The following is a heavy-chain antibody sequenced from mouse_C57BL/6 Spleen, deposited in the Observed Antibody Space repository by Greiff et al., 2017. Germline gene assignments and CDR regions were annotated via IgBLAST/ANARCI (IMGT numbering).Heavy chain of an antibody. CDR3: SRSGNYVDFDV. CDR1: GYTFTSYW. J-gene: IGHJ1*03. D-gene: IGHD2-1*01. CDR2: IYPSDSDT. Sequence: QVQLQQSGAELVRPGSSVKLSCTASGYTFTSYWMDWVKQRPGQGLEWIGNIYPSDSDTHYTPKFQDKATLTADTSSSTAYLQLSSLTSEDSAVYYCSRSGNYVDFDVGGTGTTVTVAS. V-gene: IGHV1-61*01.